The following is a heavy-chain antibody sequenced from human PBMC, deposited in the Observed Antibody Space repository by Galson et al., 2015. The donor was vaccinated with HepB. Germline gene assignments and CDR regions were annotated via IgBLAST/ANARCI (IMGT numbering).Heavy chain of an antibody. V-gene: IGHV3-49*04. D-gene: IGHD2-15*01. CDR1: GFPFGNYA. CDR2: IKGKTVGGTR. J-gene: IGHJ4*02. CDR3: TLGGAAAY. Sequence: SLRLACAGYGFPFGNYARSWVGQAPGTGLGSRRCIKGKTVGGTRQYAASVRGRFTISSDDSASLAYLQMNNLRIEDTAMYYCTLGGAAAYWGQGTLVTVSS.